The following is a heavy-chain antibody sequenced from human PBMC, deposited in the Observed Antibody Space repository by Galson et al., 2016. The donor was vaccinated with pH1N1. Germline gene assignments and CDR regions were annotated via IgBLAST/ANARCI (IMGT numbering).Heavy chain of an antibody. J-gene: IGHJ5*02. CDR1: GFSLSTSGVG. Sequence: PALVKPTQTLTLTCTFSGFSLSTSGVGVGWIRQPPGKALEWLALIYWNDDKRYSPSLKSRLTITKDTSKNQVVLTMTNMDPGDPATYYCAHSLYGDYVGWFDPWGQGTLVTVSS. D-gene: IGHD4-17*01. CDR3: AHSLYGDYVGWFDP. CDR2: IYWNDDK. V-gene: IGHV2-5*01.